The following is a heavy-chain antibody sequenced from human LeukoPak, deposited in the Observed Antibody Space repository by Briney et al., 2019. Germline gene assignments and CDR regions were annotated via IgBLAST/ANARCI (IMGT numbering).Heavy chain of an antibody. CDR3: AKDDTPMIVVVITTFSY. CDR2: ISYDGSNK. Sequence: GGSLRLSCAASGFTFSSYAMHWVRQAPGKGLEWVAVISYDGSNKYYADSVKGRFTISRDNSKNTLYLQMNSLRAEDTAVYYCAKDDTPMIVVVITTFSYWGQGTLVTVSS. V-gene: IGHV3-30-3*01. CDR1: GFTFSSYA. D-gene: IGHD3-22*01. J-gene: IGHJ4*02.